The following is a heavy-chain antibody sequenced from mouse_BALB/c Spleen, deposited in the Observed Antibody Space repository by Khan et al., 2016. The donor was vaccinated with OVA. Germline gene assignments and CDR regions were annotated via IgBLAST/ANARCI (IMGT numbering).Heavy chain of an antibody. Sequence: QIQLVQSGPELKKPGETVKISCKASGYTFTNYGMNWVKQAPGKGLKWMGWINPYTGEPTYADDFKGRFAFSLDTSASTVYLQINNLKNEDMATYFCARDGNYWYFDDWGAGTTVTVSS. V-gene: IGHV9-1*02. CDR1: GYTFTNYG. CDR3: ARDGNYWYFDD. CDR2: INPYTGEP. J-gene: IGHJ1*01. D-gene: IGHD2-1*01.